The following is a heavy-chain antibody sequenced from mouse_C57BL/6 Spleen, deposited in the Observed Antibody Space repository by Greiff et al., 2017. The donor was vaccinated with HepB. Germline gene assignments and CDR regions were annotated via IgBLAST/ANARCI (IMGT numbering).Heavy chain of an antibody. V-gene: IGHV5-4*03. Sequence: EVMLVESGGGLVKPGGSLKLSCAASGFTFSSYAMSWVRQTPEKRLEWVATISDGGSYTYYPDNVKGRFTISRDNAKNNLYLQMSHLKSEDTAMYYCAGGLDYGSGPFDYWGQGTSLTVSS. CDR2: ISDGGSYT. D-gene: IGHD1-1*01. CDR1: GFTFSSYA. CDR3: AGGLDYGSGPFDY. J-gene: IGHJ2*02.